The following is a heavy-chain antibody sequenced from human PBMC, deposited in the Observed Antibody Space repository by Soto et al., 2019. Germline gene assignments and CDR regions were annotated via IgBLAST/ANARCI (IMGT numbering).Heavy chain of an antibody. V-gene: IGHV1-69*13. J-gene: IGHJ6*02. Sequence: ASVKVSCKASGGTFSSYAISWVRQAPGQGLEWMGGIIPIFGTANYAQKFQGRVTITADESTSTAYMELSSLRSEDTAVYYCAGAPKATYYYGSGSSNYYYYGMDVWGQGTTVTVSS. CDR1: GGTFSSYA. CDR2: IIPIFGTA. CDR3: AGAPKATYYYGSGSSNYYYYGMDV. D-gene: IGHD3-10*01.